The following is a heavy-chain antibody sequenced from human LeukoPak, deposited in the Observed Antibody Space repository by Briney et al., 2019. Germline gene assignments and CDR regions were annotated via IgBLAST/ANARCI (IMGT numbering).Heavy chain of an antibody. J-gene: IGHJ4*02. D-gene: IGHD2-21*02. V-gene: IGHV3-7*03. CDR1: GITFSNYW. CDR3: ATYHNTLTAKRSYY. Sequence: GGSLRLSCAASGITFSNYWMKWVRQAPGKGLEWLATIKQDGSDKFYVDSVKGRFTISRDNAGNSLFLQMNSLRAEDTAVYYCATYHNTLTAKRSYYWGQGTLVTVSS. CDR2: IKQDGSDK.